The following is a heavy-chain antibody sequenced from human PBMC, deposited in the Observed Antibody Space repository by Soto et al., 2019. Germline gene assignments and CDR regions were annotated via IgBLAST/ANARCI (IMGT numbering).Heavy chain of an antibody. D-gene: IGHD2-15*01. CDR3: XXXXXXXXXXGCAN. CDR1: GLAFSTYW. V-gene: IGHV3-7*01. Sequence: EVQLVESGGGLVQPGGSLRLSCVVSGLAFSTYWMSWVRQAPGKGLGWVANINQDGSESYYVDSVKGRFTISRDNAKXXXXXXXXXXXXXXXXXXXXXXXXXXXXXXGCANWGQGTLVTVSS. CDR2: INQDGSES. J-gene: IGHJ4*02.